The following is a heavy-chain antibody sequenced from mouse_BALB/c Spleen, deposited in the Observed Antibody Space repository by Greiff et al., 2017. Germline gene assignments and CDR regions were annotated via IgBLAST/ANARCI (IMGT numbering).Heavy chain of an antibody. CDR1: GYTFTDYY. CDR2: IYPGSGNT. CDR3: ARGYASNYYAMDY. V-gene: IGHV1-77*01. D-gene: IGHD2-14*01. J-gene: IGHJ4*01. Sequence: QVQLQQSGAELARPGASVKLSCKASGYTFTDYYINWVKQRTGQGLEWIGEIYPGSGNTYYNEKFKGKATLTADKSSSTAYMQLSSLTSEDSAVYFCARGYASNYYAMDYWGQGTSVTVSS.